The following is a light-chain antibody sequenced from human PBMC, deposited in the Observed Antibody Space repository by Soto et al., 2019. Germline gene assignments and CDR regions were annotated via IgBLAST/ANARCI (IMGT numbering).Light chain of an antibody. J-gene: IGKJ1*01. CDR2: GAS. CDR1: QNVNNR. CDR3: QHFNSWLLL. Sequence: EIVMTQSPAMLSVSPGERATLSCRASQNVNNRLAWYQQKAGQPPRLLIYGASTRATGIPARFSGSGSGTEFTFTFSSLQSEDFSVYYCQHFNSWLLLFGQGTKVEIK. V-gene: IGKV3-15*01.